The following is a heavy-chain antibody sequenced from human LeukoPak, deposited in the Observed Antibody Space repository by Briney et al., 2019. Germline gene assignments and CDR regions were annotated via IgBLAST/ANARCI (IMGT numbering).Heavy chain of an antibody. D-gene: IGHD2-2*01. V-gene: IGHV1-18*01. CDR2: ISAYNGNT. Sequence: ASVKVSCKASGYTFTSYGISWVRQAPGQGLEWMGWISAYNGNTNYAQKLQGRVTMTTDTSTSTAYMELRSLRSDDTAVYYCARGYCSRTSCYRTGFDPWGQGTLVTVSS. CDR1: GYTFTSYG. CDR3: ARGYCSRTSCYRTGFDP. J-gene: IGHJ5*02.